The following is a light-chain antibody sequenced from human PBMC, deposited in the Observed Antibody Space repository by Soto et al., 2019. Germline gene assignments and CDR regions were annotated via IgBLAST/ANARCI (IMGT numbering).Light chain of an antibody. CDR2: GAS. Sequence: EIVLTQSPGTLSLSPGERATLSCRASKSVSSTYLAWYQQKPGQGPRLLIYGASSRATGIPDRFSGSGSGTDFTRTISRLEPEDFAVYYCQHYGSLVLTFGGGTKVEIK. CDR1: KSVSSTY. CDR3: QHYGSLVLT. J-gene: IGKJ4*01. V-gene: IGKV3-20*01.